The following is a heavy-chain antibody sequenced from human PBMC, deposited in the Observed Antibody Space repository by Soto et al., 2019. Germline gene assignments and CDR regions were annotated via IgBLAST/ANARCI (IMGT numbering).Heavy chain of an antibody. CDR1: GYTFSNYG. Sequence: ASVKVSCKPSGYTFSNYGINWVRQTPGQPLEWLGWISLYSDGTNYAQKFQGRVSMTTDTSTTTAYMELRSLRSDDTAVDYCARVVPGAEAWFGPWGQGTLVTVSS. J-gene: IGHJ5*02. V-gene: IGHV1-18*01. CDR2: ISLYSDGT. CDR3: ARVVPGAEAWFGP. D-gene: IGHD2-2*01.